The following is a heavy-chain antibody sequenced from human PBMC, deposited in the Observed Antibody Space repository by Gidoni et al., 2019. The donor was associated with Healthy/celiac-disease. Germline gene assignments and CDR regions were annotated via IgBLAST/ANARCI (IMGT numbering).Heavy chain of an antibody. V-gene: IGHV4-34*01. Sequence: QVQLQKWGAGLLKPPKPLSPPCPFHVGSSSGYYWSWIRQPPGKGLEWIGEINHSGSTNYNPSLKSLVTISVDTSKNQFSLKLSSVTAADTAVYYCARGRAETACFDYWGQGTLVTVSS. J-gene: IGHJ4*02. CDR2: INHSGST. CDR3: ARGRAETACFDY. CDR1: VGSSSGYY.